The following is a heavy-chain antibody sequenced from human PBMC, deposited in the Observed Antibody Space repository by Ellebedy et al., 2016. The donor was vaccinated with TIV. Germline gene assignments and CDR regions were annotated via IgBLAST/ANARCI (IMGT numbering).Heavy chain of an antibody. J-gene: IGHJ4*02. D-gene: IGHD3-22*01. V-gene: IGHV3-23*01. CDR2: ISGSGGST. CDR3: ARDDSSGYYFPSYYFDY. Sequence: GESLKISCAASGFTFSSYAMSWVRQAPGKGLEWVSAISGSGGSTYYADSVKGRFTISRDNSKNTLYLQMNSLRAEDTAVYYCARDDSSGYYFPSYYFDYWGQGTLVTVSS. CDR1: GFTFSSYA.